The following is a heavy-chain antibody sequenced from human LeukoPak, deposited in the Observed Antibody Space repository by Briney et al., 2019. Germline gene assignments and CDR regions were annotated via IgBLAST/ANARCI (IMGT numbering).Heavy chain of an antibody. CDR3: AREGLRFYYDRSGYPPAY. V-gene: IGHV4-59*12. Sequence: SETLSLTCTVSGGSISSYYWSWIRQPPGKGLEWIGYIYYSGSTNYNPSLKSRVTISVDTSKNQLSLNLSSVTAADTAMYYCAREGLRFYYDRSGYPPAYWGQGTLVTVSS. CDR1: GGSISSYY. D-gene: IGHD3-22*01. CDR2: IYYSGST. J-gene: IGHJ4*02.